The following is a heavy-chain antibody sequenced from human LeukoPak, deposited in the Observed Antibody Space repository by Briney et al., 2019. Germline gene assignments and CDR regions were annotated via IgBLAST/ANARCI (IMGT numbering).Heavy chain of an antibody. Sequence: GGSLRLSCAASGFTFSSYGMRWVRQAPGKGLEWVAVILNDGSQEEYADSVKGRFTISRDNSKNTLFLQMNSLRAEDTAVYYCARDDALGDNALDIWGQGTMVTVSS. D-gene: IGHD3-16*01. J-gene: IGHJ3*02. CDR2: ILNDGSQE. CDR3: ARDDALGDNALDI. V-gene: IGHV3-33*01. CDR1: GFTFSSYG.